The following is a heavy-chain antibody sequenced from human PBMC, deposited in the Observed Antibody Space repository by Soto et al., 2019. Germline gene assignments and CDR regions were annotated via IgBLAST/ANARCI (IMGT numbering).Heavy chain of an antibody. J-gene: IGHJ5*02. Sequence: GGSLRLSCAASGFTFSSYSMNWVRQAPGKGLEWVSYISSSSSTIYYADSVKGRFTISRDNAKNSLYLQMNSLRDEDTAVYYCARVSRAVAVSYNWFDPWGQGTLVTVSS. CDR2: ISSSSSTI. CDR1: GFTFSSYS. V-gene: IGHV3-48*02. D-gene: IGHD6-19*01. CDR3: ARVSRAVAVSYNWFDP.